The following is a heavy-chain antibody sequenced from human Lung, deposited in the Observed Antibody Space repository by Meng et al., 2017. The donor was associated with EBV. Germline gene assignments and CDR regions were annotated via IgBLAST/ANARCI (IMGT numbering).Heavy chain of an antibody. CDR2: ISGYNGNT. V-gene: IGHV1-18*01. D-gene: IGHD2-2*01. CDR1: GYTFTSYG. J-gene: IGHJ4*02. Sequence: QVQLVQSGAEVKKPGASVKASCKASGYTFTSYGISWVRQAPGQGLEWMGRISGYNGNTKYAQKFQGRVTMTTDTSTSTAYMELRSLRSDDTAVYYCARVSITRLLDYWGQVTLVTVSS. CDR3: ARVSITRLLDY.